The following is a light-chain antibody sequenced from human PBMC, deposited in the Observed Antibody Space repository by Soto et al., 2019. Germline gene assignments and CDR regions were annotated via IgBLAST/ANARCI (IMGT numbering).Light chain of an antibody. Sequence: AIQMTQSPSSLSASVGDRVTITGRASQGIRNDLGWYQQKPGKAPKLLIYATSSLQSGVPSRFSGSGSGTDFTLTISSLQPEDFATYYCLQDYNYPWTFGQGTKVDIK. J-gene: IGKJ1*01. CDR2: ATS. CDR1: QGIRND. V-gene: IGKV1-6*01. CDR3: LQDYNYPWT.